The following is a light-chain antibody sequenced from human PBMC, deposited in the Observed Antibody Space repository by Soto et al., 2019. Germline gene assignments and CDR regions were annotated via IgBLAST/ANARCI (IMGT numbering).Light chain of an antibody. Sequence: DIQMTQSPSSLSASVGDRVTITCRASQGISDYLAWYQQKPGTVPKLLIYAASTLQAGVPSRFSGSGSGTDFTLTISSLEPEDFAAYYCQQYISAPWTFGEGTKVDIK. CDR1: QGISDY. V-gene: IGKV1-27*01. CDR2: AAS. J-gene: IGKJ1*01. CDR3: QQYISAPWT.